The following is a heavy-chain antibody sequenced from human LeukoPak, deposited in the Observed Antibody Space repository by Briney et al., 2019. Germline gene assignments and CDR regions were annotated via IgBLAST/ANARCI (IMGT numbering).Heavy chain of an antibody. J-gene: IGHJ6*03. Sequence: GGSLRLSCEVSGFTFGDYAMSWVRQTPGKGLEWISGISASGHYIYNTESLKGRFTISRDNFKNTVYLQMSNLRVEDTALYYCAKGSYDYYYYYYMDVWGKGTTVTVSS. CDR1: GFTFGDYA. CDR2: ISASGHYI. V-gene: IGHV3-23*01. D-gene: IGHD1-26*01. CDR3: AKGSYDYYYYYYMDV.